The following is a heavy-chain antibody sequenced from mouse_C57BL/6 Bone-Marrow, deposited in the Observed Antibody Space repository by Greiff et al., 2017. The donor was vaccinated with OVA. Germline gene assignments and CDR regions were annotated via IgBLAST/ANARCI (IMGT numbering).Heavy chain of an antibody. J-gene: IGHJ2*01. CDR2: ISYSGST. V-gene: IGHV3-2*02. CDR1: GYSITSDYA. CDR3: ARWDYGYYFDY. D-gene: IGHD1-2*01. Sequence: EVMLVESGPGLVKPSQSLSLTCTVTGYSITSDYAWNWIRQFPGNKLEWMGYISYSGSTSYNPSLKSRISITRDTSKNQFFLQLNSVTTEDTATYYCARWDYGYYFDYWGQGTTLTVSS.